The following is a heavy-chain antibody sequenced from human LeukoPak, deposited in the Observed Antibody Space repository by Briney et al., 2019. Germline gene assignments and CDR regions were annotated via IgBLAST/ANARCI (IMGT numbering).Heavy chain of an antibody. CDR2: ISSSSSYI. J-gene: IGHJ4*02. CDR3: ARGRFGSYISFDY. D-gene: IGHD1-26*01. V-gene: IGHV3-21*01. CDR1: GVTFSSYS. Sequence: GGSLRLSCAASGVTFSSYSMNWVRQAPGKGLEWVSSISSSSSYIYYADSVKGRFTISRDNAKNSLYLQMNSLRAEDTAVYYCARGRFGSYISFDYWGQGTLVTVSS.